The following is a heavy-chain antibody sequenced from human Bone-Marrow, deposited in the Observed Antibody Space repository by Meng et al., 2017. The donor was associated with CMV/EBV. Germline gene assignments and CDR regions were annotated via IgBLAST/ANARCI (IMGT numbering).Heavy chain of an antibody. J-gene: IGHJ5*02. CDR1: GYTVTSYG. CDR2: IRAYNGNT. Sequence: CKAAGYTVTSYGISWVRQAPGQGLEWMGWIRAYNGNTNDEQKLQGRVTMTTDTSTSTAYMELRSLRSDDTAVYYCARVNGYLNWFDPWGQGTLVTVSS. V-gene: IGHV1-18*01. D-gene: IGHD5-18*01. CDR3: ARVNGYLNWFDP.